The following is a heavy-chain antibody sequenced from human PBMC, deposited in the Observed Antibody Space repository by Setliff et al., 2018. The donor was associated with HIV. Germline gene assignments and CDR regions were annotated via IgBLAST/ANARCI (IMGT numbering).Heavy chain of an antibody. J-gene: IGHJ3*02. CDR2: IDRGGGGF. Sequence: GESLKISCAASRFTFSDFSMNWVRQAPGKGLEWIAYIDRGGGGFYYADSVKGRFTISRDNAKSSLFLQMNSLRAEDTAVYYCARDKGAGYCSGGSCSEWLYAFDIWGQGTMVTVSS. V-gene: IGHV3-48*01. CDR1: RFTFSDFS. CDR3: ARDKGAGYCSGGSCSEWLYAFDI. D-gene: IGHD2-15*01.